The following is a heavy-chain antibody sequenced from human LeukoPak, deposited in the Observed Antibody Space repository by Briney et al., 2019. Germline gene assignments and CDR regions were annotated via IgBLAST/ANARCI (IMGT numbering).Heavy chain of an antibody. CDR1: GGSISSGDYY. CDR3: ARLLTGNWFDP. V-gene: IGHV4-30-4*08. Sequence: SQTLSLTCTVSGGSISSGDYYWSWIRQPPGKGLEWIGYIYYSGSTYYNPSLKSGVTISVDTSKNQFSLKLSSVTAADTAVYYCARLLTGNWFDPWGQGTLVTVSS. J-gene: IGHJ5*02. CDR2: IYYSGST. D-gene: IGHD7-27*01.